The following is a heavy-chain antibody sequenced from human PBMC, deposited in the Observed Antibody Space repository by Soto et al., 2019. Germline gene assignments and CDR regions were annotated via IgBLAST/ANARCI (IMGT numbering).Heavy chain of an antibody. V-gene: IGHV1-3*01. D-gene: IGHD6-19*01. CDR3: ARVHLGQWLPKDY. Sequence: ASVKVSCKASGYTFTSYAMHWVRQAPGQRLEWMGWINAGNGNTKYSQKFQGRVTITRDTSASTAYMELSSLRSEDTAVYYCARVHLGQWLPKDYWGQGTLVTVSS. J-gene: IGHJ4*02. CDR1: GYTFTSYA. CDR2: INAGNGNT.